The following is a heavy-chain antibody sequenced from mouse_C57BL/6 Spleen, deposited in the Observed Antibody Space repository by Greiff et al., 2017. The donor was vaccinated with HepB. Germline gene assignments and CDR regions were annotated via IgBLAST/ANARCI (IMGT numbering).Heavy chain of an antibody. D-gene: IGHD2-3*01. V-gene: IGHV1-7*01. CDR2: INPSSGYT. CDR3: ARSGIYDYWYFEV. Sequence: QLQLKQSGAELAKPGASVKLSCKASGYTFTSYWMHWVKQRPGQGLEWIGYINPSSGYTKYSQKFKDKATLTADKSSSTAYMQLSSLTYEDSAVYYCARSGIYDYWYFEVWSTGTTVTVSS. J-gene: IGHJ1*03. CDR1: GYTFTSYW.